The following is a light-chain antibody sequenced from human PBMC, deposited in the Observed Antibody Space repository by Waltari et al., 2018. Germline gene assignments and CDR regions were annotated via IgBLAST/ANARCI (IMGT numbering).Light chain of an antibody. CDR2: DGS. CDR3: QVWDPSTDHVL. V-gene: IGLV3-21*02. CDR1: NLGSES. Sequence: SYVLTQPPSVSVAPGQTASIACGGDNLGSESVQWYQQKPGQAPVMVLFDGSDRPLGIPVRIAGSKSGNTATLTISGIEAGDEAAYYCQVWDPSTDHVLFGGGTKLTVL. J-gene: IGLJ2*01.